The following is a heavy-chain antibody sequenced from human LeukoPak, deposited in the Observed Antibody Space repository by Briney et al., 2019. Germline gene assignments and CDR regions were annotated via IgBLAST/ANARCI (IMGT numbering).Heavy chain of an antibody. D-gene: IGHD3-22*01. J-gene: IGHJ3*02. CDR2: IWYDGSNK. CDR1: GFTFSSYG. V-gene: IGHV3-33*06. CDR3: AKDAAYYYDRDAFDI. Sequence: GGSLRLSCAASGFTFSSYGMHWVRQAPGKGLEWVAVIWYDGSNKYYADSVKGRFTISRDNSKNTLYLQMNSLRAEDTAVYYCAKDAAYYYDRDAFDIWGQGTMVTVSS.